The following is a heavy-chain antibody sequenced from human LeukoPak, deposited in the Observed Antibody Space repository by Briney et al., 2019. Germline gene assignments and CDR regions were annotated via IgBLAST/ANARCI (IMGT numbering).Heavy chain of an antibody. D-gene: IGHD2/OR15-2a*01. J-gene: IGHJ4*02. Sequence: GGSLRLSCAASGFTFRNYVIHWVRQAPGKGLEWVAVTSSDLNVKLYADSVKGRFTISRDNAKNSLYLQMNSLRAEDTAVYYCARGVIHFDYWGQGTLVTVSS. CDR3: ARGVIHFDY. V-gene: IGHV3-30-3*01. CDR2: TSSDLNVK. CDR1: GFTFRNYV.